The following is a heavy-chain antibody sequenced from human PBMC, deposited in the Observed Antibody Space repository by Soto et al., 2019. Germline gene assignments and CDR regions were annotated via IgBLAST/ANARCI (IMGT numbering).Heavy chain of an antibody. CDR1: GFTFSDYD. J-gene: IGHJ4*02. Sequence: QVQLAESGGGLVEPGGYLRISCAASGFTFSDYDMSWLRQSPGKGLEWVSFVSRSGTTMYFADSVKGRFTISRDNAKNSRYLQMNSLRAEDTAVYYCARMGPRAARPSYWGQGTLVTVSS. CDR3: ARMGPRAARPSY. CDR2: VSRSGTTM. D-gene: IGHD6-6*01. V-gene: IGHV3-11*01.